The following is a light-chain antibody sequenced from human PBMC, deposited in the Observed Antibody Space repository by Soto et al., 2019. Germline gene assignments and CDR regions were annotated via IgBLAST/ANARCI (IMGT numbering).Light chain of an antibody. CDR2: GVS. Sequence: IVLTQSPGTLSLSPGERATLSCSASQSISHTYLAWYQQEPGQAPRLLIHGVSIRATGIPDRFSGSGSGTDFTLTISRLESEDFAVYYCQLYSGSPWTFGQGTKVEI. CDR3: QLYSGSPWT. V-gene: IGKV3-20*01. J-gene: IGKJ1*01. CDR1: QSISHTY.